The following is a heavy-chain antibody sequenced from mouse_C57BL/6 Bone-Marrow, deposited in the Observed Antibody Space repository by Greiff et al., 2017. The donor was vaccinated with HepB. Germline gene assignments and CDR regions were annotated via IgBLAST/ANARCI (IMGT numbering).Heavy chain of an antibody. CDR3: ARPPHYYGSLDY. CDR2: ISSGSSTI. V-gene: IGHV5-17*01. Sequence: DVMLVESGGGLVKPGGSLKLSCAASGFTFSDYGMHWVRQAPEKGLEWVAYISSGSSTIYYADTVKGRFTISRDNAKNTLFLQMTSLRSEDTAMYYCARPPHYYGSLDYWGQGTTLTVSS. J-gene: IGHJ2*01. D-gene: IGHD1-1*01. CDR1: GFTFSDYG.